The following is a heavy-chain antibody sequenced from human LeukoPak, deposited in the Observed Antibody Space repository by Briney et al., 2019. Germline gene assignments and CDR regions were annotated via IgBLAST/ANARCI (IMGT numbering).Heavy chain of an antibody. D-gene: IGHD5-24*01. CDR3: ARSQEMATMFVDY. V-gene: IGHV4-30-4*08. CDR2: IYYSGNT. J-gene: IGHJ4*02. Sequence: PSETLSLTCTVSGCSISSGDYYWSWIRPPPGKGLEWIGYIYYSGNTYYNPPLKSRVTISVDTSKNQFSLKRSSVTAADTAVYYCARSQEMATMFVDYWGQGTLVTVSS. CDR1: GCSISSGDYY.